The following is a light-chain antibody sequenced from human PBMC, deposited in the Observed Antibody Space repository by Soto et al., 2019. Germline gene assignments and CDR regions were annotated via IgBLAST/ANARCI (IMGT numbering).Light chain of an antibody. J-gene: IGKJ1*01. Sequence: EVVMTQSPATLSVSPGERATLSCRASQSVNANLAWYQQKPGQAPRLLIHGASNRATGIPARFSGSGFGTEFILTIRSLQSEDFAVYYCQQYNTWLCTFGQGTKVEIK. CDR2: GAS. CDR1: QSVNAN. V-gene: IGKV3-15*01. CDR3: QQYNTWLCT.